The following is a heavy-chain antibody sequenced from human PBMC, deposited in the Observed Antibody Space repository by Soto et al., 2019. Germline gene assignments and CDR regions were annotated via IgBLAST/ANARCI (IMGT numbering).Heavy chain of an antibody. V-gene: IGHV6-1*01. CDR2: TYYRSKWYN. D-gene: IGHD3-22*01. CDR3: ARGGSYYDSSGRLYYFDY. CDR1: GDSVSSNSAA. Sequence: SQTLSLTCAISGDSVSSNSAAWNWIRQSPSRGLEWLGRTYYRSKWYNDYAVSVKSRITINPDTSKNQFSLQLNSVTPEDTAVYYCARGGSYYDSSGRLYYFDYWGQGTLVTVSS. J-gene: IGHJ4*02.